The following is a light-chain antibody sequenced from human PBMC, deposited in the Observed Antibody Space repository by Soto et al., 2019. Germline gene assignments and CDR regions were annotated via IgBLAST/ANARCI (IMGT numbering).Light chain of an antibody. V-gene: IGKV1-39*01. CDR3: QQSYSTPWT. CDR2: AAS. Sequence: DLQMTQSPSSLSPSVGDRVTITCRASQSISSYLNWYQQKPGKAPKLLIYAASSLQSGVPSRFSGSGSGTDFTLTISSLQPEEFATYYCQQSYSTPWTFGQGTKVEIK. CDR1: QSISSY. J-gene: IGKJ1*01.